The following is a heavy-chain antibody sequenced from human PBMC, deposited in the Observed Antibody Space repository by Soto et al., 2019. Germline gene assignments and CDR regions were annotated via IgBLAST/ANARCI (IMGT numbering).Heavy chain of an antibody. CDR2: ISSSSSYI. J-gene: IGHJ3*02. CDR1: GFTFSSYS. V-gene: IGHV3-21*01. CDR3: ARVRSEEYDSSEAFDI. D-gene: IGHD3-22*01. Sequence: GGSLRLSCAASGFTFSSYSMNWVRQAPGKGLEWASSISSSSSYIYYADSVKGRFTISRDNAKNSLYPQMNSLRAEDTAVYYCARVRSEEYDSSEAFDIWGQGTMVPVSS.